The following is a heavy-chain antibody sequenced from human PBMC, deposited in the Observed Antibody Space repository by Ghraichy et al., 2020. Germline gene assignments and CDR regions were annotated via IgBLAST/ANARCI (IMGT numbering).Heavy chain of an antibody. CDR2: ISTTSNT. J-gene: IGHJ4*02. D-gene: IGHD3-10*01. Sequence: GGSLRLSCAASGFTFSDYYMTWIRQAPGKGLEWVSYISTTSNTNYADSVKGRFTISRDNAKNSLYLQMNSLRAEDTAVYYCARDRVTMVRGNFDYWGQGTLVTVSS. V-gene: IGHV3-11*06. CDR1: GFTFSDYY. CDR3: ARDRVTMVRGNFDY.